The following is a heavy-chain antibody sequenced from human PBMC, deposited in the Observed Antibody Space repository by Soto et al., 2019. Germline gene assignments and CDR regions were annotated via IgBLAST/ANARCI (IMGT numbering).Heavy chain of an antibody. CDR2: INHSGST. CDR3: ARSKSTIPLTGGQYSGYQRVRGAFDI. J-gene: IGHJ3*02. V-gene: IGHV4-34*01. Sequence: SETLSLTCAVYGGSFSGYYWCWIRQPPGKGLEWIGEINHSGSTNYNPSLKSRVTISVDTSKNQFSLKLSSVTAADTAVYYCARSKSTIPLTGGQYSGYQRVRGAFDIWGQGTMVTVSS. D-gene: IGHD5-12*01. CDR1: GGSFSGYY.